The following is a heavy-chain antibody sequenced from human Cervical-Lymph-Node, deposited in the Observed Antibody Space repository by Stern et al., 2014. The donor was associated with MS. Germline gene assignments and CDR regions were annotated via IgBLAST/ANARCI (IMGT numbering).Heavy chain of an antibody. CDR1: GFTFGTYW. V-gene: IGHV3-74*02. CDR2: INTDASST. Sequence: VQLVESGGGLVQPGGSLRLSCAASGFTFGTYWMHWVRPAPGKGLVWVSRINTDASSTNYADSVKGRFTISRDNAKNTLYLQMNSMRAEDTAVYYCARGSYYFDYWGQGTLVTVSS. CDR3: ARGSYYFDY. D-gene: IGHD3-16*02. J-gene: IGHJ4*02.